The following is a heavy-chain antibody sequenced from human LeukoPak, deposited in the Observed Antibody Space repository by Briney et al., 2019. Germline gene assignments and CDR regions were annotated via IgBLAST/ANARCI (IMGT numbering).Heavy chain of an antibody. D-gene: IGHD5-18*01. CDR3: ARTTEGGYTYDYFYYYYMDV. CDR1: GGSISSYY. V-gene: IGHV4-59*01. Sequence: NASETLSLTCTVSGGSISSYYWSWIRQPPGKGLEWIGYIYYSGSTNYNPSLKSRVTISVDMSRNQFSLKLSSVTAADTAVYYCARTTEGGYTYDYFYYYYMDVWGKGTTVTISS. J-gene: IGHJ6*03. CDR2: IYYSGST.